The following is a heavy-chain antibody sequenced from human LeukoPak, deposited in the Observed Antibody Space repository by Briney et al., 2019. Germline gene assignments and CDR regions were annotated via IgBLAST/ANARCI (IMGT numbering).Heavy chain of an antibody. CDR3: ARELIWFGESGGMDV. CDR1: GFTFSSYD. CDR2: IGTAGDT. Sequence: GGSLRLSCAASGFTFSSYDMHWVRQATGKGLEWVSAIGTAGDTYYPGSVKGRFTISRENAKNSLYLQMNSLRAGDTAVYYCARELIWFGESGGMDVWGQGTTVTVSS. D-gene: IGHD3-10*01. V-gene: IGHV3-13*01. J-gene: IGHJ6*02.